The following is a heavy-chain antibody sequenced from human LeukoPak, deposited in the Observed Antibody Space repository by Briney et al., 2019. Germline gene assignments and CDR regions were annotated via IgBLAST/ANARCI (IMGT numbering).Heavy chain of an antibody. D-gene: IGHD6-19*01. CDR2: ISGSGGST. CDR1: GFTFSSCA. CDR3: AKDPGIAVAGLFDY. Sequence: SGGSLRLSCAASGFTFSSCAMSWVRQAPGKGLEWVSAISGSGGSTYYADSVKGRFTISRDNSKNTLYLQMNSLRAEDTAVYYCAKDPGIAVAGLFDYWGQGTLVTVSS. J-gene: IGHJ4*02. V-gene: IGHV3-23*01.